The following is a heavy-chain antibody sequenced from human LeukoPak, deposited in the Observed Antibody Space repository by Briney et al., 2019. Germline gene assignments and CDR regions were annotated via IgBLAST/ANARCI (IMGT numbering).Heavy chain of an antibody. CDR2: TSSTSSTI. D-gene: IGHD3-10*01. V-gene: IGHV3-48*02. J-gene: IGHJ4*02. CDR1: GFTFSSYS. CDR3: ASSLRTDY. Sequence: GGSLRLSCAASGFTFSSYSMNWVRQAPGKGLEWLSYTSSTSSTIYYADSVKGRFTISRDNAKNSLYLQMNSLRDEDTAVYYCASSLRTDYWGQGTLVTVSS.